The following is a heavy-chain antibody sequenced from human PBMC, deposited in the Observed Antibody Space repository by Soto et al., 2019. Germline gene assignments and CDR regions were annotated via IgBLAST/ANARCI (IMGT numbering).Heavy chain of an antibody. Sequence: SETLSLTCTVSGGSISSYYWSWIRQPPGKGLEWIGYIYYSGSTNYNPSLKSRVTISVDTSKNQFSLRLSSVTAADTAVYFCAGMLWFGDLLFDYWGPGTLVTVSS. CDR2: IYYSGST. V-gene: IGHV4-59*08. CDR1: GGSISSYY. D-gene: IGHD3-10*01. CDR3: AGMLWFGDLLFDY. J-gene: IGHJ4*02.